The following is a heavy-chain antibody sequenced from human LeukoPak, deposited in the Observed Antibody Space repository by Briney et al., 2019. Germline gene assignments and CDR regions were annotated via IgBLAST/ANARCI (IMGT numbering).Heavy chain of an antibody. CDR2: ISHTGST. V-gene: IGHV4-4*02. D-gene: IGHD2-21*02. CDR1: NGPITSTKW. CDR3: ASSSLFFVVTYGFAI. Sequence: SGTLSLTCTVSNGPITSTKWWSWVRQPPGKGLEWIGEISHTGSTNYNPSFNSRVTMSVDKSKNQFSLNLKSVTAADTALYYCASSSLFFVVTYGFAIWGGGTAVTVSS. J-gene: IGHJ3*02.